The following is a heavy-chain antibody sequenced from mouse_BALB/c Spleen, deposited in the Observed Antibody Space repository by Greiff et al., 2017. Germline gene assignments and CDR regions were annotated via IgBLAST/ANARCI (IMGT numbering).Heavy chain of an antibody. D-gene: IGHD1-1*02. CDR2: ISDGGSYT. Sequence: EVQGVESGGGLVKPGGSLKLSCAASGFTFSDYYMYWVRQTPEKRLEWVATISDGGSYTYYPDSVKGRFTISRDNAKNNLYLQMSSLKSEDTAMYYCAIGGNFDYWGQGTTLTVSS. CDR3: AIGGNFDY. V-gene: IGHV5-4*02. CDR1: GFTFSDYY. J-gene: IGHJ2*01.